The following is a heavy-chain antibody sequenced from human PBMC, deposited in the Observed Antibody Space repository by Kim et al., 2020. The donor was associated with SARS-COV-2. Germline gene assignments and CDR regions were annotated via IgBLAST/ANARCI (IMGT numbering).Heavy chain of an antibody. V-gene: IGHV4-4*02. D-gene: IGHD3-22*01. CDR2: IYHSGST. CDR3: ARGHYDSSGYYLDY. Sequence: SETLSLTCAVSGGSISSSNWWSWVRQPPGKGLEWIGEIYHSGSTNYNPSLKSRVTISVDKSKNQFSLKLSSVTAADTAVYYCARGHYDSSGYYLDYWGQGTLVTVSS. J-gene: IGHJ4*02. CDR1: GGSISSSNW.